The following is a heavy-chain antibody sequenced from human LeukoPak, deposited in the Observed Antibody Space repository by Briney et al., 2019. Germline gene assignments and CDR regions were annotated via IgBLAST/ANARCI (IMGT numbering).Heavy chain of an antibody. D-gene: IGHD3-9*01. J-gene: IGHJ4*02. CDR1: GGSISSYY. V-gene: IGHV4-59*01. CDR3: ARNTYYDILTGYTGVFYFDY. Sequence: SETLSLTCTVSGGSISSYYWSWIRQPPGKGLEWIGYIYYSGSTNYNPSPKSRVTISVDTSKNQFSLKLTSVTAADTAVYYCARNTYYDILTGYTGVFYFDYWGQRTLVTVSS. CDR2: IYYSGST.